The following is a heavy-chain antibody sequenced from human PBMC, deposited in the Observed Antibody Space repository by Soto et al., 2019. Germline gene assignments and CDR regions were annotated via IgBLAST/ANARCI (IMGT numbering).Heavy chain of an antibody. D-gene: IGHD2-2*02. CDR1: GGSFSGYY. CDR3: ASGCSSTSCYMYYFDY. Sequence: PSETLSLTCAVYGGSFSGYYWRWIRQPPGKGLEWIGEINHSGSTNYNPSLKSRVTISVDTSKNQFSLKLSSVTAADTAVYYCASGCSSTSCYMYYFDYWGQGTLVTVSS. CDR2: INHSGST. V-gene: IGHV4-34*01. J-gene: IGHJ4*02.